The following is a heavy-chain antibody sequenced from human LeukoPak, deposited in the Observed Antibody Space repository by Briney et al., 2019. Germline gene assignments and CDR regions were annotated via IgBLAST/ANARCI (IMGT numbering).Heavy chain of an antibody. CDR3: ARSPYCSSTSCYAAAAGPFDY. CDR2: IWHDASHT. V-gene: IGHV3-33*01. D-gene: IGHD2-2*01. J-gene: IGHJ4*02. CDR1: GFSFSTYA. Sequence: PGRSLRLSCAASGFSFSTYAMHWVRQAPGKGLEWVALIWHDASHTFYTDSVKGRFTISRDNSKNTVYLQMNSLGGEDTAVYYCARSPYCSSTSCYAAAAGPFDYWGQGTLVTVSS.